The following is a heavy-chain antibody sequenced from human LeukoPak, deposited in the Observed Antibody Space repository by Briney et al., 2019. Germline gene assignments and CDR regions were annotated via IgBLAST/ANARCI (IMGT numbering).Heavy chain of an antibody. CDR3: ARDGGSFMDV. CDR1: GYTFTSYA. J-gene: IGHJ6*02. Sequence: ASVKVSCKASGYTFTSYAMHWVRQAPGQRLEWMGWINAGNGNTKYSQKFQGRVTMTRDTSISTAYMELSRLRSDDTAVYYCARDGGSFMDVWGQGITVTVSS. D-gene: IGHD6-13*01. CDR2: INAGNGNT. V-gene: IGHV1-3*01.